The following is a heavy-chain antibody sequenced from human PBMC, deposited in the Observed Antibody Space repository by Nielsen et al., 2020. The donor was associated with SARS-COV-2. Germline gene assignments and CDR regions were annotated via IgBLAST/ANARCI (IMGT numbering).Heavy chain of an antibody. CDR2: IYYSGST. CDR3: ARLSPTESYYYYYYMDV. V-gene: IGHV4-59*08. Sequence: PGKGLEFIGYIYYSGSTNYNPSLKSRVTISVDTSKNQFSLKLSSVTAADTAVYYCARLSPTESYYYYYYMDVWGKGTTVTVSS. J-gene: IGHJ6*03.